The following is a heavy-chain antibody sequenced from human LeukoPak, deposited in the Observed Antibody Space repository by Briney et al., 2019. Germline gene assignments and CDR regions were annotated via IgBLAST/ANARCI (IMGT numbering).Heavy chain of an antibody. J-gene: IGHJ4*02. CDR1: GITLSNYG. D-gene: IGHD3-22*01. CDR3: AKRGVVIRVILVGFHKQAYYFDS. Sequence: GGSLRLSCAVSGITLSNYGMSWVRQAPGKGLEWVAGISDSGGSTSYADSVKGRFTISRDNPKNTLFLQMNSLRVEDTAVYFCAKRGVVIRVILVGFHKQAYYFDSWGQGALVTVSS. V-gene: IGHV3-23*01. CDR2: ISDSGGST.